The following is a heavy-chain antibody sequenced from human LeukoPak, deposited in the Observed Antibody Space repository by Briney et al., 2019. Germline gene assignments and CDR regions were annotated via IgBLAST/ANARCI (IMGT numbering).Heavy chain of an antibody. CDR1: GYSFTSYW. CDR3: ARQMTTVTGRDAFDI. CDR2: IYPGDSDT. J-gene: IGHJ3*02. V-gene: IGHV5-51*01. D-gene: IGHD4-17*01. Sequence: GESLKISCKGSGYSFTSYWIGWVRQMPGKGLEWMGIIYPGDSDTRYSPSFQGQVTISADKSISTAYLQWSSLKASDTAVYYCARQMTTVTGRDAFDIWGQGTMVTVSS.